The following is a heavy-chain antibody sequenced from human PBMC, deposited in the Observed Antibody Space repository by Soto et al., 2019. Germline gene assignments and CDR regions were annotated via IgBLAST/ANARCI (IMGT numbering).Heavy chain of an antibody. Sequence: GGSLILFLAASGFTFRSYSMNWVPPAPGKGLEWVSSISSSSSYIYYADSVKGRFTISRDNAKNSLYLQMNSLRAEDTAVYYCAKEAGELSTRSFDYWGQGTLVTVSS. CDR2: ISSSSSYI. CDR1: GFTFRSYS. J-gene: IGHJ4*02. V-gene: IGHV3-21*01. D-gene: IGHD3-16*02. CDR3: AKEAGELSTRSFDY.